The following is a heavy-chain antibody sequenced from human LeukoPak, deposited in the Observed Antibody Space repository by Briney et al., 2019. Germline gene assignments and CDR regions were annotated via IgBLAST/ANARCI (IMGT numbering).Heavy chain of an antibody. V-gene: IGHV1-46*01. D-gene: IGHD3-10*01. CDR2: INPSGGST. CDR3: ARASVYGSGTYHYYYGMDV. CDR1: GYTFTSYY. J-gene: IGHJ6*02. Sequence: GASVKVSCKASGYTFTSYYMHWVRQAPGQGLEWMGIINPSGGSTSYAQKFQGRVTMTRDTSTSTVYMELSSLRSEDTAVYYCARASVYGSGTYHYYYGMDVWGQGTTVTVSS.